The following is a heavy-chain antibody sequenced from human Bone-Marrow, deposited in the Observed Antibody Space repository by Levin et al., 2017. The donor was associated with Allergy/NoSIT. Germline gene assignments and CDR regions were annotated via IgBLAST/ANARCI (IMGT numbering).Heavy chain of an antibody. CDR1: GASLSNHY. Sequence: SETLSLTCLVSGASLSNHYWSWVRQPPGKALEWIGYIFDTGRPNYNPSLKSRVTMSVDASKNQFSLKLISVTAADTAVYFCARDPLIAPRWFDLWGRGTLVTVSS. CDR3: ARDPLIAPRWFDL. V-gene: IGHV4-59*11. J-gene: IGHJ2*01. D-gene: IGHD4-23*01. CDR2: IFDTGRP.